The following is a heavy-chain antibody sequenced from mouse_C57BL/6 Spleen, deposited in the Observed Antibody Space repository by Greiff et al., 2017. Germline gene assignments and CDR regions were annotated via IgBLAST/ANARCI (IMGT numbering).Heavy chain of an antibody. CDR2: IDPSDSYT. CDR3: AGSLITTVVPWYFDV. Sequence: QVQLQQPGAELVMPGASVKLSCKASGYTFTSYWMHWVKQRPGQGLEWIGEIDPSDSYTNYNQKFKGKSTLTVDKSSSTAYMQLSSLTSEDSAVYYCAGSLITTVVPWYFDVWGTGTTVTVSS. CDR1: GYTFTSYW. D-gene: IGHD1-1*01. J-gene: IGHJ1*03. V-gene: IGHV1-69*01.